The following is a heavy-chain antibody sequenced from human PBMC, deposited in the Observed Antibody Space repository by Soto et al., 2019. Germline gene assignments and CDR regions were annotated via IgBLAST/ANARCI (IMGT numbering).Heavy chain of an antibody. CDR1: GWSVSSCIYY. J-gene: IGHJ6*01. Sequence: PSETLFLTCPVSGWSVSSCIYYWSWIRQPPGTGLEWIGYIYYSRSAKNNPSLKSRVTISVDTSKNQFSLKLSSVTAADTAVYYCARSLKSGTSGYCMDVWGQGTTDIVYS. CDR3: ARSLKSGTSGYCMDV. CDR2: IYYSRSA. D-gene: IGHD3-10*01. V-gene: IGHV4-61*01.